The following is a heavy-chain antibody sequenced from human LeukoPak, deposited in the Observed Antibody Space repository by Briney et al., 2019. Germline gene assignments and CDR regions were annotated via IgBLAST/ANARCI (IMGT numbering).Heavy chain of an antibody. J-gene: IGHJ4*02. D-gene: IGHD6-6*01. CDR1: GGSFSGYY. Sequence: SETLSLTCAVYGGSFSGYYWSWIRQPPGKGLEWIGEINHSGSTNYNPSLKSRVTISVDTSKNQFSLKLSSVTAADTAVYYCARLAVREGGYWGQGTLVTVSS. V-gene: IGHV4-34*01. CDR3: ARLAVREGGY. CDR2: INHSGST.